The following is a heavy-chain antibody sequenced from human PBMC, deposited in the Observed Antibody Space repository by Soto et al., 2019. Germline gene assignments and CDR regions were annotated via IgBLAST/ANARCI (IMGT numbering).Heavy chain of an antibody. CDR3: ARRVIVVVTAENWFDP. D-gene: IGHD2-21*02. CDR2: INHSGST. CDR1: GGSFSGYY. J-gene: IGHJ5*02. V-gene: IGHV4-34*01. Sequence: SETLSLTCAVYGGSFSGYYWSWIRQPPGKGLEWIGEINHSGSTNYNPSLKSRVTISVDTSKNQFSLKLSSVTAADTAVYYCARRVIVVVTAENWFDPWGQGTLVTVSS.